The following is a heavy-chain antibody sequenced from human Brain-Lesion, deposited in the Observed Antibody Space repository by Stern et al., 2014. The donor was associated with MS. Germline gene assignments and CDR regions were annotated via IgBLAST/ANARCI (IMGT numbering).Heavy chain of an antibody. CDR3: ARDHYLGMDV. V-gene: IGHV1-2*02. D-gene: IGHD1-26*01. Sequence: DQLVESGAEVKKPGASVKVSCKTSGYIFIGYYIHWVRQAPGQGLEWMAWINPNTGGTKHAQKFQGRVTMSRDTSISTAYVELSSLTSDDTAVYYCARDHYLGMDVWGQGTTVTVSS. J-gene: IGHJ6*02. CDR2: INPNTGGT. CDR1: GYIFIGYY.